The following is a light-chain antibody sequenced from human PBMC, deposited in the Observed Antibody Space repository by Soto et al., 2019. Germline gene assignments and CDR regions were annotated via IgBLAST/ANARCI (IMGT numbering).Light chain of an antibody. J-gene: IGLJ1*01. Sequence: QSALTQPASVSGSPGQTITISCTGTSSDIGGYNAVSWYQHHPGKAPKLIIYEVTHRPSGVSDRFSASKSGSTASLTISGLQAGDEADYYCNSFRVSHLYVFGTGTKVTVL. CDR3: NSFRVSHLYV. CDR2: EVT. V-gene: IGLV2-14*01. CDR1: SSDIGGYNA.